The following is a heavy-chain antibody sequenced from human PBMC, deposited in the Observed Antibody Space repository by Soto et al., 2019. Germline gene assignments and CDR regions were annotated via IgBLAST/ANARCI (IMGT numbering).Heavy chain of an antibody. Sequence: EVQLLESGGGLVQPGGSLRLSCAASGFTFRSYAMSWVRQAPGRGLECVSSIDGSGAGAYYADSVKGRFTISRDNSKNTLDLQMNSLRAEDTAVYYCAKGDILTGSNEGWDYWGQGTLVTVSS. CDR2: IDGSGAGA. D-gene: IGHD3-9*01. CDR1: GFTFRSYA. V-gene: IGHV3-23*01. CDR3: AKGDILTGSNEGWDY. J-gene: IGHJ4*02.